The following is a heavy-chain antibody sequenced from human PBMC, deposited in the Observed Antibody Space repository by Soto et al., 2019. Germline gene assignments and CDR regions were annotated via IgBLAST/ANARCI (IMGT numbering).Heavy chain of an antibody. CDR2: INAGNGNT. Sequence: QVQLVQSGAEVKKPGASVKVSCKASGYTFTSYAMHWVHQAPGQRLEWMGWINAGNGNTKYSQKFQGRVTITRDTSASTAYMELSSLRSEDTAVYYCARGDRSSWYSLDYWGQGTLVTVSS. J-gene: IGHJ4*02. CDR1: GYTFTSYA. D-gene: IGHD6-13*01. CDR3: ARGDRSSWYSLDY. V-gene: IGHV1-3*01.